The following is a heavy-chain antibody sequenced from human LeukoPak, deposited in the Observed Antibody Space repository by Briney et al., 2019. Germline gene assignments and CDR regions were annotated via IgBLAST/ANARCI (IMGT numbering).Heavy chain of an antibody. J-gene: IGHJ4*02. CDR3: ARHYYGSGSYYGLTGFDY. CDR1: GGFISSSSYY. D-gene: IGHD3-10*01. CDR2: IYYSGST. V-gene: IGHV4-39*01. Sequence: SETLSLTCSVSGGFISSSSYYWGWIRQPPGKGLEWIGSIYYSGSTYYNPSLKSRVTISVDTSKNQFSLKLSSVTAADTAVYYCARHYYGSGSYYGLTGFDYWGQGTLVTVSS.